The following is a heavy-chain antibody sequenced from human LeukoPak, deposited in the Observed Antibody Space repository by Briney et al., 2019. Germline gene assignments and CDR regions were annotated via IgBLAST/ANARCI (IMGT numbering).Heavy chain of an antibody. CDR2: ISGSGGST. J-gene: IGHJ4*02. V-gene: IGHV3-23*01. D-gene: IGHD3-10*01. CDR1: GFTFSSYA. Sequence: GGSLRLSCAASGFTFSSYAMSWVRQAPGKGLEWVSAISGSGGSTYYADSVKGRFTISRDNSKNTLYLQMNSLRAEDTAVYYCVAKRIGRYGSGSYSYWGQGTLVTVSS. CDR3: VAKRIGRYGSGSYSY.